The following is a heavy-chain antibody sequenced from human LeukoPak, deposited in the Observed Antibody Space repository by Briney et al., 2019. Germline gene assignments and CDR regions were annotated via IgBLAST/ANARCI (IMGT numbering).Heavy chain of an antibody. CDR3: ARGFAGWVTSPIDY. J-gene: IGHJ4*02. V-gene: IGHV3-20*04. CDR2: INWNGGST. D-gene: IGHD2-2*01. Sequence: GGSLRLSCAASGFTFDDYGMSWVRHAPGKGLEWVAGINWNGGSTGYADSVKGRFTISRDNAKHSLYLQMNSLRAEDTAVYYCARGFAGWVTSPIDYWGQGTLVTVSS. CDR1: GFTFDDYG.